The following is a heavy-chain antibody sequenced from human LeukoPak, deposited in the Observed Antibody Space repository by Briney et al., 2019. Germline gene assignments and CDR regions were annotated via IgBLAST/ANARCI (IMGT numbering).Heavy chain of an antibody. D-gene: IGHD6-13*01. CDR3: ARDSDYSSSWYSLYYFDY. CDR1: GFTFTNYN. J-gene: IGHJ4*02. V-gene: IGHV3-48*04. Sequence: GGSLRLSCVASGFTFTNYNMNWVRQTPGKGLEWVSYISTSTSTIYYADSLKGRFTISRDNAKNSLYLQMNSLRAEDTAVYYCARDSDYSSSWYSLYYFDYWGQGTLVTVSS. CDR2: ISTSTSTI.